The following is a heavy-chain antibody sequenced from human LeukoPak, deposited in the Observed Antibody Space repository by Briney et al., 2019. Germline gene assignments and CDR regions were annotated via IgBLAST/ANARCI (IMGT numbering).Heavy chain of an antibody. CDR2: ITSSSSYI. Sequence: PGGSLRLSCAASGFTFSSYGMSWVRQAPGKGLEWVSSITSSSSYIYYADSVKGRFTISRDNAKNSLYLQMNSLRAEDTAIYYCARDLRPFSGYDNLAFDIWGQGTVVTVSS. J-gene: IGHJ3*02. D-gene: IGHD5-12*01. CDR1: GFTFSSYG. CDR3: ARDLRPFSGYDNLAFDI. V-gene: IGHV3-21*01.